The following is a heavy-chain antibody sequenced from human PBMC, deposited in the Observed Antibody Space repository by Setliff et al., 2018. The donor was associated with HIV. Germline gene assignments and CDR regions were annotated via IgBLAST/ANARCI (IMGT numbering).Heavy chain of an antibody. CDR2: INAGNGDT. J-gene: IGHJ4*02. D-gene: IGHD3-3*01. CDR3: ARDRDNFWSGPFDY. CDR1: GYTFTTFG. V-gene: IGHV1-3*01. Sequence: ASVKVSCKASGYTFTTFGISWVRQAPGQRPEWVGWINAGNGDTEYSQKFQGRVTITRDTSARTAYMELRSLRSEDSAVYYCARDRDNFWSGPFDYWGQGTLVTVSS.